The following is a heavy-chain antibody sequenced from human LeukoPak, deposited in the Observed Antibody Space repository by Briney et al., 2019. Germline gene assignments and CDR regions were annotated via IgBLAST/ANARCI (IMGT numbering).Heavy chain of an antibody. D-gene: IGHD3-9*01. J-gene: IGHJ4*02. Sequence: GGSLRLSCAASGFTFSSYSMNWVRQAPGKGLEWVSAISGSGVSTYYADSVKGRFTISRDNSKNTLYLQMNSLRAEDTAVYYCAKWIALTGYYYFDYWGQGTLVTVSS. CDR2: ISGSGVST. CDR3: AKWIALTGYYYFDY. CDR1: GFTFSSYS. V-gene: IGHV3-23*01.